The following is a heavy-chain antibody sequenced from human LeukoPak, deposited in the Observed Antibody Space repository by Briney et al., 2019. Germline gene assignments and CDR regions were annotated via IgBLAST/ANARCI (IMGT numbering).Heavy chain of an antibody. CDR1: GGSISSGSYY. V-gene: IGHV4-61*02. CDR3: ARGYSYGYSY. Sequence: PWETLSLTRTVSGGSISSGSYYWSWIRQPAGKGLEWIGRIYTSGSTNYNPSLKSRVTISVDTSKNQFSLKLSSVTAADTAVYYCARGYSYGYSYWGQGTLVTVSS. D-gene: IGHD5-18*01. CDR2: IYTSGST. J-gene: IGHJ4*02.